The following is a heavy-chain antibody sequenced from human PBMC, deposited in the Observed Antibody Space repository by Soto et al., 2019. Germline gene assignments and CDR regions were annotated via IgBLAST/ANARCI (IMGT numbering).Heavy chain of an antibody. V-gene: IGHV1-8*01. CDR3: ARRKERSGPHYFDS. D-gene: IGHD6-25*01. Sequence: ASVKVSCKASGYTFTSCDIHWVRQATGQGLEWVGWMNPYTGNTGYAQKFQGRVTITRNTSINTAYMELSSLTFEGTAVYYCARRKERSGPHYFDSWGQGALVTVSS. CDR2: MNPYTGNT. J-gene: IGHJ4*02. CDR1: GYTFTSCD.